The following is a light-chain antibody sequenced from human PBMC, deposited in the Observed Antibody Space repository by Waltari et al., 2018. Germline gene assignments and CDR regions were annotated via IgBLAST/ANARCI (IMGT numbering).Light chain of an antibody. CDR3: QSYDGSLSGSRV. CDR1: SSNIGAGFD. Sequence: QSVLTQPPSVSVAPGQRVTISCTGSSSNIGAGFDVHWYQQLPRTAPNLLIYGTTSRPSGVPDRFSGSKSGTSASLAITGLQAEDEADYYCQSYDGSLSGSRVFGGGTKVTVL. V-gene: IGLV1-40*01. CDR2: GTT. J-gene: IGLJ3*02.